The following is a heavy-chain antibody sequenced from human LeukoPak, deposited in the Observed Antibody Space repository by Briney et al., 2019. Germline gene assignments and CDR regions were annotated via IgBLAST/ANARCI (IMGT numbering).Heavy chain of an antibody. V-gene: IGHV1-18*01. D-gene: IGHD2-21*02. CDR3: ASLAYCGGDCYTPFDY. CDR2: ISAYNGNT. CDR1: GYTFTSYG. J-gene: IGHJ4*02. Sequence: ASVKVSCKASGYTFTSYGISWVRQAPGQGLEWMGWISAYNGNTNYAQKLQGRVTMTTDTSTSTAYMELSSLRSEDTAVYYCASLAYCGGDCYTPFDYWGQGTLVTVSS.